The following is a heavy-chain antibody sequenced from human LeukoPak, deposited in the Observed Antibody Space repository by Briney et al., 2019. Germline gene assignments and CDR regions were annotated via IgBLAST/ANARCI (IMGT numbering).Heavy chain of an antibody. CDR2: IYYNGNT. V-gene: IGHV4-39*07. J-gene: IGHJ4*02. CDR1: GGSIRSSDYF. D-gene: IGHD2-2*01. Sequence: PSETLSLTCTVSGGSIRSSDYFWGWIRQPPGQGLEWIGSIYYNGNTYDNPSLKSRVTVSVDTSKNQFSLKLSSVTAADTAVYYCARVAAVVVPARQDFGFDYWGQGTLVTVSS. CDR3: ARVAAVVVPARQDFGFDY.